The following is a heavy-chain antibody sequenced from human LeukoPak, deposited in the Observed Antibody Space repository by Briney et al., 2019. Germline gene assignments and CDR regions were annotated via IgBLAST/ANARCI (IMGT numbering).Heavy chain of an antibody. Sequence: GGSLRLSCAASGFTLSDYYMSWIRQAPGKGLEWISFISSSGSTKYYADSVKGRFTISRDTTQNSLYLQMNSLRAEDTAVYYCARERTPKHYYGSGTYDRYFDHWGQGTLVPVSS. V-gene: IGHV3-11*04. D-gene: IGHD3-10*01. CDR1: GFTLSDYY. CDR2: ISSSGSTK. CDR3: ARERTPKHYYGSGTYDRYFDH. J-gene: IGHJ4*02.